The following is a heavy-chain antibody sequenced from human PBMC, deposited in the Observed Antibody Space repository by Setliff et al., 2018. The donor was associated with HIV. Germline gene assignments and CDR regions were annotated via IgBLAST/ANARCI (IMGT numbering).Heavy chain of an antibody. Sequence: GGSLRLSCAASGFTFSSYEMNWVRQAPGKGLEWVSYISSSGSTVYYADSVRGRFTISRDDAKNPLYLQMNSLRADDTAVYYCAALSLRTNSVYGIISTRFDPWGQGTLVTVSS. V-gene: IGHV3-48*03. CDR3: AALSLRTNSVYGIISTRFDP. D-gene: IGHD2-8*01. CDR1: GFTFSSYE. J-gene: IGHJ5*02. CDR2: ISSSGSTV.